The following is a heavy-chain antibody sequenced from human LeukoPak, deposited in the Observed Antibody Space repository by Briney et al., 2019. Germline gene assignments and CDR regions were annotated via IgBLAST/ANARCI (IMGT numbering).Heavy chain of an antibody. CDR2: ISGSGGYT. CDR3: VKDNYYYYYMDV. Sequence: GPLRLSCAASGFTFTTYGMSWVRQAPGKGLEWVSAISGSGGYTYYADSVKGRSTISRDNSKNTVYLQMNSLRVEDTAVYYCVKDNYYYYYMDVWGKGTTVTISS. J-gene: IGHJ6*03. CDR1: GFTFTTYG. V-gene: IGHV3-23*01.